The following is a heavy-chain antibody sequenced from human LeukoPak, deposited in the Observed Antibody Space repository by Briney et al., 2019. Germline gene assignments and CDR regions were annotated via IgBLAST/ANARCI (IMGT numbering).Heavy chain of an antibody. J-gene: IGHJ6*02. CDR3: ARARCSSTSCYPLYYYYGMDV. D-gene: IGHD2-2*01. V-gene: IGHV4-59*01. CDR1: GGSISSYY. Sequence: SETLSLTCTVSGGSISSYYWSWIRQPPGKGLKWIGYIYYSGSTNYNPSLKSRVTISVDTSKNQFSLKLSSVTAADTAVYYCARARCSSTSCYPLYYYYGMDVWGQGTTVTVSS. CDR2: IYYSGST.